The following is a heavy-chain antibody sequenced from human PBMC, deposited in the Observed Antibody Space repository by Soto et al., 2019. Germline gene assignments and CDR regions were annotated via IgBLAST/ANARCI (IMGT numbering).Heavy chain of an antibody. CDR1: GFTFSTYW. CDR3: ARGIKNYSGQDV. D-gene: IGHD3-16*01. J-gene: IGHJ6*02. V-gene: IGHV3-74*01. CDR2: IKGDESSV. Sequence: GGSLRLSCAASGFTFSTYWMHWVRQAPGKGLVWVSRIKGDESSVSYADSVKGRFTISRDNAKNTVYLQMNSLRAEDTAVYYCARGIKNYSGQDVWGQGTTVTVSS.